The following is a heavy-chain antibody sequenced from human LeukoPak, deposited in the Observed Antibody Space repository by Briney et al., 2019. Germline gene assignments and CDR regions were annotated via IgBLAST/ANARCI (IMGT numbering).Heavy chain of an antibody. D-gene: IGHD1-14*01. CDR3: ARLGSYFGY. V-gene: IGHV4-34*01. J-gene: IGHJ4*02. CDR2: IYYSGST. CDR1: GGSFSGYY. Sequence: NPSETLSLTCAVYGGSFSGYYWSWIRQPPGKGLEWIGSIYYSGSTYYNPSLKSRVTISVDTSKNQFSLKLSSVTAADTAVYYCARLGSYFGYWGQGTLVTVSS.